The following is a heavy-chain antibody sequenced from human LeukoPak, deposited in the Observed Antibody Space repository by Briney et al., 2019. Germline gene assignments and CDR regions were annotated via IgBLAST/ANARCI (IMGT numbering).Heavy chain of an antibody. CDR3: AKEGAPSGSYSYYFDY. CDR2: ISGSGGSA. V-gene: IGHV3-23*01. J-gene: IGHJ4*02. Sequence: GGSLRLSCAASGFTFSSYAMSWVRQAPGKGLEWVSAISGSGGSAYYADSVKGRFTISRDNSKNTLYLQMNSLRAEDTAVYYCAKEGAPSGSYSYYFDYRGQGTLVTVSS. CDR1: GFTFSSYA. D-gene: IGHD1-26*01.